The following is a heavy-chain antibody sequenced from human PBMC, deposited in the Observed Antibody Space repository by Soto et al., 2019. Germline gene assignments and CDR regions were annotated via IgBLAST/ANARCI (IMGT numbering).Heavy chain of an antibody. J-gene: IGHJ4*02. Sequence: QVQLVQSGAEMKKPGSSVKVSCQSSGGTFNTYAMNWVRQAPGQGPEWMGDISPMFGAANYAPKFQGRVTMTADESTGTSYRQLSSLTSEDTALYFCAREVQIHTPAFVYWGQGTLVTVSS. CDR2: ISPMFGAA. V-gene: IGHV1-69*19. CDR3: AREVQIHTPAFVY. CDR1: GGTFNTYA.